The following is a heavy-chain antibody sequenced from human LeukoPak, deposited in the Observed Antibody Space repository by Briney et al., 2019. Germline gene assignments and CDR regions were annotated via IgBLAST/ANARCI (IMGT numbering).Heavy chain of an antibody. CDR2: ISSSSSTI. V-gene: IGHV3-48*01. Sequence: PGGSLRLSCAASGFTFSSYSMNWVRQAPGKGLEWVSYISSSSSTIYYADSVKGRFTISRDNAKNSLYLQMNSLRAEDTAVYYCATGDIVATIHLGYWGQGTLVTVSS. CDR3: ATGDIVATIHLGY. J-gene: IGHJ4*02. CDR1: GFTFSSYS. D-gene: IGHD5-12*01.